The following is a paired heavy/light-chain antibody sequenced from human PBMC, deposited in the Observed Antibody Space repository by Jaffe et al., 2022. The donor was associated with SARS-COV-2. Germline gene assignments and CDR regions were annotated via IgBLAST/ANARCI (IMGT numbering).Light chain of an antibody. J-gene: IGKJ1*01. CDR2: GAS. CDR1: QSVSNTY. CDR3: QQYGSTWT. Sequence: EIVLTQSPGTLSLSPGDRATLSCRASQSVSNTYLAWYQQKPGQAPRLLIYGASTRATGIPDRFSGSGSGTDFTLTISGLEPEDFAVYYCQQYGSTWTFGQGTKVEIK. V-gene: IGKV3-20*01.
Heavy chain of an antibody. J-gene: IGHJ5*02. V-gene: IGHV7-4-1*02. D-gene: IGHD6-13*01. CDR3: VRDRYSSRP. CDR2: INTISGNP. CDR1: GYIFTTYG. Sequence: QVQLVQSGSELKKPGASVKISCKASGYIFTTYGINWVRQAPGQGLEWMGWINTISGNPTYAQGFTGRFVFSLDTSVSTAYLQISSLEAEDSAVYYCVRDRYSSRPWGQGTLVTVSS.